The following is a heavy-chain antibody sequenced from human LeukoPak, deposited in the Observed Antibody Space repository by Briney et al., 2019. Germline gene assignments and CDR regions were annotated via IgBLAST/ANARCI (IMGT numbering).Heavy chain of an antibody. CDR2: ISAYNGNT. CDR3: ARGYCSSTSCYTLYRSDP. J-gene: IGHJ5*02. CDR1: GYTFTSYG. Sequence: ASVKVSCKASGYTFTSYGISWVRQAPGQGLEWMGWISAYNGNTNYAQKLQGRVTMTTDTSTSTAYMELRSLRSDDTAVYYCARGYCSSTSCYTLYRSDPWGQGTLVTVSS. D-gene: IGHD2-2*02. V-gene: IGHV1-18*01.